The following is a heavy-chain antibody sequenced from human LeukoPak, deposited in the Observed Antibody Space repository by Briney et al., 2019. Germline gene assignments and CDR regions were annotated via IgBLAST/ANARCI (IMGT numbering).Heavy chain of an antibody. D-gene: IGHD1-26*01. CDR3: AGWEVSNY. J-gene: IGHJ4*02. CDR2: INQDGSDI. V-gene: IGHV3-7*01. CDR1: GFTVSSNY. Sequence: GGSLRLSCAASGFTVSSNYMSWVRQAPGKGLEWVAHINQDGSDIYYVDSVKGRFTISRDNTKNSLYLQMNSLRADDTAVYFCAGWEVSNYWGQGTLVTVSS.